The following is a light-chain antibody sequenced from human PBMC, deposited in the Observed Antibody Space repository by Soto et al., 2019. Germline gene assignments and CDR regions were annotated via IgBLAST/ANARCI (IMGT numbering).Light chain of an antibody. J-gene: IGKJ1*01. CDR2: DAS. CDR3: QQYGSSPWT. Sequence: EIVLTQSPGTLSLSPGERATLSCRASQSVSSNYLAWYKQKPGQAPRLLIYDASSRATGIPDRFSGSGSGTDFTLTISRLEPEDFAVYYCQQYGSSPWTFGQGTKV. V-gene: IGKV3-20*01. CDR1: QSVSSNY.